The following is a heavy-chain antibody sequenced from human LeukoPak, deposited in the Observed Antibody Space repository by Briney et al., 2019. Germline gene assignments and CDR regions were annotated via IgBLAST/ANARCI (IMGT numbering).Heavy chain of an antibody. Sequence: HAGRSLRLSCAASGFTFSSYGMHWVRQAPGKGLEWVAVISYDGSNKYYADSVKGRFTISRDNSKNTLYLQMDSLRAEDTAVYYCAKDRGGDWNCLDYWGQGTLVTVSS. CDR3: AKDRGGDWNCLDY. CDR1: GFTFSSYG. D-gene: IGHD1-7*01. J-gene: IGHJ4*02. V-gene: IGHV3-30*18. CDR2: ISYDGSNK.